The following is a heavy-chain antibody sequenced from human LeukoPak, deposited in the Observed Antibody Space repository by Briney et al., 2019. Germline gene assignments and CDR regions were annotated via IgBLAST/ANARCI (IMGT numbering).Heavy chain of an antibody. CDR1: GGSISSYY. D-gene: IGHD4-17*01. V-gene: IGHV4-59*08. J-gene: IGHJ4*02. CDR3: ARHGHTAALGY. CDR2: IYYSGST. Sequence: PSETLSLTCTVSGGSISSYYWSWIRQPPGKGLEWIGYIYYSGSTNYNPSLKSRVTISVDTSKNQFSLKLSSVTAADTAVYYCARHGHTAALGYWGQGTLVTVSS.